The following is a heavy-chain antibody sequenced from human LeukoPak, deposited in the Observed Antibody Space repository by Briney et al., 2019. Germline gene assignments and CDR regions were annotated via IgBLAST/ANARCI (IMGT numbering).Heavy chain of an antibody. CDR2: IIPIFGTA. CDR1: GGTFSSHA. Sequence: GASVKVSCKASGGTFSSHAISWVRQAPGQGLEWMGGIIPIFGTANYAQKFQGRVTITADESTSTAYMELSSLRSEDTAVYYCAREGYSSSWYGWYFDLWGRGTLVTVSS. J-gene: IGHJ2*01. D-gene: IGHD6-13*01. V-gene: IGHV1-69*13. CDR3: AREGYSSSWYGWYFDL.